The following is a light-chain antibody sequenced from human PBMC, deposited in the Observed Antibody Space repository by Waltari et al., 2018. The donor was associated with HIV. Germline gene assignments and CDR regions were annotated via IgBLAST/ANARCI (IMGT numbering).Light chain of an antibody. Sequence: SYVLTQPPSITVAPGKTAKITCGGNNIGNRDVHWYQQKQGQAPILVSDDDDDRPSGIPARCSGSNSDNTATLTINRVEVGDEADYYCQVWDSGSDHVFGSGTTVTVL. J-gene: IGLJ1*01. CDR3: QVWDSGSDHV. CDR2: DDD. V-gene: IGLV3-21*01. CDR1: NIGNRD.